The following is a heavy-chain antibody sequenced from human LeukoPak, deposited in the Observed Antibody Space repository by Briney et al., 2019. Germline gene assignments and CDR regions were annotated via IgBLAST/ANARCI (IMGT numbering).Heavy chain of an antibody. D-gene: IGHD5-18*01. CDR1: GGSFSGYY. J-gene: IGHJ4*02. Sequence: SETLSLTCAAYGGSFSGYYWSWIRQPPGKGLEWIGEINHSGSTNYNPSLKSRVTISVDTSKNQFSLKLSSVTAADTAVYYCATSGYRLPDYWGQGTLVTVSS. CDR3: ATSGYRLPDY. CDR2: INHSGST. V-gene: IGHV4-34*01.